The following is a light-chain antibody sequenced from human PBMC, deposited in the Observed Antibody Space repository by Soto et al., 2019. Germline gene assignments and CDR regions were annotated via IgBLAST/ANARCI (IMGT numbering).Light chain of an antibody. V-gene: IGKV4-1*01. CDR3: QQYYTTPLT. J-gene: IGKJ4*01. CDR2: WAS. Sequence: DIVITQSPESLAVSLGERATINCKSSQSVLYTSNNKNNLAWYQQKPGQPPKLLIYWASIREPGVPDRFSGSGSGTDFTLIISSLQAEDVAVYYCQQYYTTPLTFGGGTKVEI. CDR1: QSVLYTSNNKNN.